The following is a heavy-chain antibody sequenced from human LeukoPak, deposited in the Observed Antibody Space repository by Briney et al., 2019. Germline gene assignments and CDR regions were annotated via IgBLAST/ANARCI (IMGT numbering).Heavy chain of an antibody. CDR1: GGTFSSYT. V-gene: IGHV1-69*04. Sequence: SVKVSSKASGGTFSSYTISWVRQDPGQGLEWMGRIIPILGIANYAQKFQGRVTITADKSTSTAYMELSSLRSEDTAVYYCARDAPLYCSSTSCYTFDYWGQGTLVAVSS. CDR2: IIPILGIA. J-gene: IGHJ4*02. D-gene: IGHD2-2*02. CDR3: ARDAPLYCSSTSCYTFDY.